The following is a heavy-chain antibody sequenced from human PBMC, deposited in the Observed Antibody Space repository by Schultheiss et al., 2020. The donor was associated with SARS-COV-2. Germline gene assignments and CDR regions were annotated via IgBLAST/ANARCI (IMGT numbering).Heavy chain of an antibody. J-gene: IGHJ1*01. CDR1: GGSFSGYY. CDR3: SRGHGEDEHTGAEYFLH. Sequence: SETLSLTCAVYGGSFSGYYWSCVRQHTGKGLQWCGEINHSGSTNYNTSIKSRVTISVDTSMNEFSLKLSSVTAADTAVDYCSRGHGEDEHTGAEYFLHWGQGTLVTVSS. CDR2: INHSGST. V-gene: IGHV4-34*01. D-gene: IGHD6-6*01.